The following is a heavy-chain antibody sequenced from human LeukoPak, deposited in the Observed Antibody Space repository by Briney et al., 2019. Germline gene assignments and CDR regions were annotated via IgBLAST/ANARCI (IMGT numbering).Heavy chain of an antibody. J-gene: IGHJ4*02. Sequence: GGSLRLSCAASGFTFGTYTMHWVRQAPGKGLEWVAVISYGGSDKYSAESVKGRFTISRDNSQNTMYLQMNSLRPEDTAVYYCARDRSGYNFFDYWGQGTLVTVSS. CDR1: GFTFGTYT. CDR3: ARDRSGYNFFDY. CDR2: ISYGGSDK. D-gene: IGHD5-24*01. V-gene: IGHV3-30*03.